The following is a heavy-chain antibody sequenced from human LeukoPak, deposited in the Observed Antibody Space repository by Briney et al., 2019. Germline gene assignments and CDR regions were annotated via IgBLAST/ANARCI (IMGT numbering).Heavy chain of an antibody. V-gene: IGHV4-4*07. J-gene: IGHJ4*02. CDR3: ARSIYSTGWYDY. D-gene: IGHD6-19*01. Sequence: SETLSLTCTVSGGSISSYYWSWIRQPAGKGLEWIGSMYHSGSTYYNPSLKSRVTISVDTSKNQFSLKLSSVTAADTGVYYCARSIYSTGWYDYWGQGTLVTVSS. CDR1: GGSISSYY. CDR2: MYHSGST.